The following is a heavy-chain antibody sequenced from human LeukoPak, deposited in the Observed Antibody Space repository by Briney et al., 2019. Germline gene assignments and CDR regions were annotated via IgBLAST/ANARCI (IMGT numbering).Heavy chain of an antibody. J-gene: IGHJ6*03. CDR1: GGSFSGYY. D-gene: IGHD5-18*01. Sequence: ASETLSLTCAVYGGSFSGYYWSWIRQPPGKGLEWIGEINHSGSTNYNPSLKSRVTISVDTSNNQFSLKLSSVTAADTAVYYCARGGYSYGYYYYYMDVWGKGTTVTVSS. V-gene: IGHV4-34*01. CDR3: ARGGYSYGYYYYYMDV. CDR2: INHSGST.